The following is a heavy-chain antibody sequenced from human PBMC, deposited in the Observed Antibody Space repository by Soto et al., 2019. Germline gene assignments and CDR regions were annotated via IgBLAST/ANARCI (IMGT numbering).Heavy chain of an antibody. CDR3: ARDRGSTVYYYYGMDV. J-gene: IGHJ6*02. Sequence: PSETLSLTCTVSGGSISSYYWSWIRQPAGKGLEWIGRIYTSGSTNYNPFLKGRVTMSVDTSKNQFSLKLSSVTAADTAVYYCARDRGSTVYYYYGMDVWGQGTTVTVSS. D-gene: IGHD1-26*01. CDR1: GGSISSYY. V-gene: IGHV4-4*07. CDR2: IYTSGST.